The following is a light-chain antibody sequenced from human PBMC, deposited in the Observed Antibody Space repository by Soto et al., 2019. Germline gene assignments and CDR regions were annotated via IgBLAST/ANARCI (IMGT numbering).Light chain of an antibody. J-gene: IGKJ1*01. V-gene: IGKV3D-20*02. Sequence: EIVLTQSPGTLSLSPWERATLSCRASQSVSSSYLAWYQQNPGQAPRLLIYGASNRATGIPDRFSGIGSGTDCTLTISSLQKEDCSVYDCQQRSNWTRTFGQGTKVDIK. CDR3: QQRSNWTRT. CDR2: GAS. CDR1: QSVSSSY.